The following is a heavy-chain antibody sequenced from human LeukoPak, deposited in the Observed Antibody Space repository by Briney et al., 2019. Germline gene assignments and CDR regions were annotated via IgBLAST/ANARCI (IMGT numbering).Heavy chain of an antibody. J-gene: IGHJ4*02. CDR2: IKRKIDGETT. V-gene: IGHV3-15*01. D-gene: IGHD3-10*01. CDR3: TTLSFVWFGDDY. Sequence: GGSLRLSCAASGFTVSSNYMNWVRQAPGKGLEWVGRIKRKIDGETTDYAAPVKGRFTISRDDSKSTLYLQMNSLKSEDTAVYYCTTLSFVWFGDDYWGQGTLVTVSS. CDR1: GFTVSSNY.